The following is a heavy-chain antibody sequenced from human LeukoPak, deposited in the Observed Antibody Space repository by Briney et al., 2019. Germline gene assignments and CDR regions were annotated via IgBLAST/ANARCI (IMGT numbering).Heavy chain of an antibody. CDR2: IIPILGTA. D-gene: IGHD3-22*01. Sequence: ASVKVSCKASGGTFSSYAISWVRQAPGRGLERMGGIIPILGTANYAQKFQGRVTITADESTSAVSMELGSLRSEDTAVYYCARVLDYYDSSGHPADGFDIWGQGTMVTVSS. J-gene: IGHJ3*02. V-gene: IGHV1-69*01. CDR3: ARVLDYYDSSGHPADGFDI. CDR1: GGTFSSYA.